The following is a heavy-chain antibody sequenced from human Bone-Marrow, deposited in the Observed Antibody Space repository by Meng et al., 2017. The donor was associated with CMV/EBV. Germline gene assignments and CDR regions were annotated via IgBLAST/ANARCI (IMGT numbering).Heavy chain of an antibody. CDR1: GFTFSSYW. CDR2: ISSSGSTI. D-gene: IGHD3-3*01. CDR3: ARDSDSVRYYDFWSGYYGMDV. Sequence: GGSLRLSCAASGFTFSSYWMSWVRQAPGKGLEWVSYISSSGSTIYYADSVKGRFTISRDNAKNSLYLQMNSLRAEDTAVYYCARDSDSVRYYDFWSGYYGMDVWGQGTTVTVSS. V-gene: IGHV3-48*04. J-gene: IGHJ6*02.